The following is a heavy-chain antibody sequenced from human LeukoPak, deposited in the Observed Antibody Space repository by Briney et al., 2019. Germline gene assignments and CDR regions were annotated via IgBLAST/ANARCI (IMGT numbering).Heavy chain of an antibody. CDR2: ISSDGSKK. V-gene: IGHV3-30-3*01. CDR3: MRDAGGY. Sequence: SGGSLRLSCVASGFTLRTYAMHWVRQAPGKGLEWVAVISSDGSKKFYSDSVKGQFTISRDNSKNTLCLQMNSPRTEDTGVYFCMRDAGGYWGQGTPVTVSS. D-gene: IGHD1-14*01. J-gene: IGHJ4*02. CDR1: GFTLRTYA.